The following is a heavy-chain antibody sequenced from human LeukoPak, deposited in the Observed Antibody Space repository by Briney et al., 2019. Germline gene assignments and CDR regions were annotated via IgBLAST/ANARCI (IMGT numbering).Heavy chain of an antibody. CDR2: ISSGSSIV. V-gene: IGHV3-48*02. Sequence: GGSLRLSCAASGFTFSSYSMNWVRQAPGKGLEWVSYISSGSSIVYYADSVKGRFTISRDNAKNSLYLQMNSLRDEDTAVYFCARDMFSSNSRNWYFDLWGRGTLVTVSS. CDR3: ARDMFSSNSRNWYFDL. CDR1: GFTFSSYS. D-gene: IGHD6-13*01. J-gene: IGHJ2*01.